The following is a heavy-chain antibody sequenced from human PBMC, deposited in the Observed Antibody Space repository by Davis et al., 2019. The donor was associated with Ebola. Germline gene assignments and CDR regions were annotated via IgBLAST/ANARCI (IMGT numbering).Heavy chain of an antibody. CDR1: GYTFTSYD. CDR3: ARGLGYYGSGSLWFDP. CDR2: MNPNSGNT. Sequence: SVKVSCKASGYTFTSYDINWVRQATAQGLEWMGWMNPNSGNTGYAQKFQGRVTMTRNTSISTAYMELSSRRSEDTAVYYCARGLGYYGSGSLWFDPWGQGTLVTVSS. V-gene: IGHV1-8*01. D-gene: IGHD3-10*01. J-gene: IGHJ5*02.